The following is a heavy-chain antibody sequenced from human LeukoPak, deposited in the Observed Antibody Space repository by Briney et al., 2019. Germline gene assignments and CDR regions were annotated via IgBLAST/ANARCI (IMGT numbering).Heavy chain of an antibody. V-gene: IGHV1-2*02. CDR2: INPDSGCT. D-gene: IGHD3-10*01. J-gene: IGHJ5*02. CDR3: GRDYYGSGNNWFDP. Sequence: GASVKVSCKASGYTFTGYYLHWVRQAPGQGLEWMGWINPDSGCTDYAQKFQGRVTMTRDKSIRTGYMELSRLTSEDTAVYSCGRDYYGSGNNWFDPWGQGTLVTVSS. CDR1: GYTFTGYY.